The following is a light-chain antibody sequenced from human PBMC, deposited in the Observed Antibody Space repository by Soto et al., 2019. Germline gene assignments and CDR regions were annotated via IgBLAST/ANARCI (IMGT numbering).Light chain of an antibody. CDR2: DVN. CDR3: TSWTTSNTMI. CDR1: SSDIGAYNF. Sequence: QSALTQPASVSGSPGQSITISCTGTSSDIGAYNFVSWYQQHPGKAPKLMLYDVNIRPSGVSNRFSGSKSGNTASLTISGLQAEDEADYSCTSWTTSNTMIFGGGTKVTVL. V-gene: IGLV2-14*03. J-gene: IGLJ2*01.